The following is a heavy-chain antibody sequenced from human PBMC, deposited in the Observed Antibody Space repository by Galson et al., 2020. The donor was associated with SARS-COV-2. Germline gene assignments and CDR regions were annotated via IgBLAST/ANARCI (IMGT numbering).Heavy chain of an antibody. CDR3: ARGDYDGAGSYYFDN. V-gene: IGHV4-31*03. CDR2: IAHEGSR. D-gene: IGHD3-10*01. J-gene: IGHJ4*02. Sequence: ETSETLSLTCTVSGASISSDDSYWTWIRQHSGTGLEWIGYIAHEGSRYFNPSLQTRVTMSVDTSRNQISLKLTYVTDADTAVYYCARGDYDGAGSYYFDNWGRGVQVTVSS. CDR1: GASISSDDSY.